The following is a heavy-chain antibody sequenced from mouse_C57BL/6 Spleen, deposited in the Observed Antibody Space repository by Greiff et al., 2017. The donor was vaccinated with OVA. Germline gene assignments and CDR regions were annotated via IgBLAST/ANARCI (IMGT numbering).Heavy chain of an antibody. CDR3: ARGGDYYGSSLWFAY. CDR2: ISYSGST. V-gene: IGHV3-1*01. J-gene: IGHJ3*01. Sequence: EVKLQESGPGMVKPSQSLSLTCTVTGYSITSGYDRHWIRHFPGNKLEWMGYISYSGSTNYNPSLKSRISITHDTSKNHFFLKLNSVTTEDTATYYCARGGDYYGSSLWFAYWGQGTLVTVSA. CDR1: GYSITSGYD. D-gene: IGHD1-1*01.